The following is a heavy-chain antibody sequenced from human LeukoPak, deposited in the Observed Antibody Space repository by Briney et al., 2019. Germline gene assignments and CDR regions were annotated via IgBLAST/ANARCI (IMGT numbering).Heavy chain of an antibody. Sequence: ASVKVSCKASGYTFTSYYMHWVRQAPGQGLEWMGWISAYNGNTNYAQKLQGRVTMTTDTSTSTAYMELRSLRSDDTAVYYCARVHYYGSGRRNYYYGMDVWGQGTTVTVSS. CDR1: GYTFTSYY. V-gene: IGHV1-18*04. D-gene: IGHD3-10*01. J-gene: IGHJ6*02. CDR3: ARVHYYGSGRRNYYYGMDV. CDR2: ISAYNGNT.